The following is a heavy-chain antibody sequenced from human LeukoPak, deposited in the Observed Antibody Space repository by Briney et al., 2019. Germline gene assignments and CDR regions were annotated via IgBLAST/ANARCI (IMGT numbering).Heavy chain of an antibody. D-gene: IGHD3-22*01. J-gene: IGHJ4*02. CDR2: ISYDGSNK. Sequence: RGSLRLSCAASGFTFSSYGMHWVRQAPGKGLEWVAVISYDGSNKYYADSVKGRFTISRDNSKNTLYLQMNSLRAEDTAVYYCAKTAGYYYDSSGSNYFDYWGQGTLVTVSS. CDR3: AKTAGYYYDSSGSNYFDY. CDR1: GFTFSSYG. V-gene: IGHV3-30*18.